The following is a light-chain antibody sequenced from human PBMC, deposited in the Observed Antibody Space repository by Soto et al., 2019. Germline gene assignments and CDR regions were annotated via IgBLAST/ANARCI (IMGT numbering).Light chain of an antibody. J-gene: IGKJ4*01. CDR2: RAF. CDR1: LSVSSD. CDR3: QQYNNWPLT. V-gene: IGKV3-15*01. Sequence: EIVMTQSPATLSLSPGERATLSCRASLSVSSDLAWYRQKPGQAPRLLIYRAFTRATGIPARFSGGGFGTDFTLTISSLQSEDFAVYYCQQYNNWPLTFGGGTKVDIK.